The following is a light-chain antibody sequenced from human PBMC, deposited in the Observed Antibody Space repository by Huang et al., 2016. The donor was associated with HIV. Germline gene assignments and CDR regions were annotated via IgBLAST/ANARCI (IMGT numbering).Light chain of an antibody. J-gene: IGKJ1*01. Sequence: EIVLTQSPGTLSSSPGERATLSCRARQRVCFSHLAWYQQKPVQAPRLLIYAASNRATGIPDRFSGTGSGTDFTLTISRLEPEDFAMYYCQHYGSSLWTFGQGTKVEIK. V-gene: IGKV3-20*01. CDR2: AAS. CDR3: QHYGSSLWT. CDR1: QRVCFSH.